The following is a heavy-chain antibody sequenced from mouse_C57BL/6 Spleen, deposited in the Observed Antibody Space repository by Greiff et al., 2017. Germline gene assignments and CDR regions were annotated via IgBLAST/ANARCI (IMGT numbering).Heavy chain of an antibody. CDR2: INYDGSST. D-gene: IGHD2-3*01. CDR1: GFTFSDYY. V-gene: IGHV5-16*01. J-gene: IGHJ2*01. CDR3: AREDGYYFDY. Sequence: EVNLVESEGGLVQPGSSMKLSCTASGFTFSDYYMAWVRQVPEKGLEWVANINYDGSSTYYLDSLKSRFIISRDNAKNILYLQMSSLKSEDTATYYCAREDGYYFDYWGQGTTLTVSS.